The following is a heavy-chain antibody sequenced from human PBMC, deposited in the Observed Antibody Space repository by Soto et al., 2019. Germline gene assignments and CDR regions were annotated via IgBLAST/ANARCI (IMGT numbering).Heavy chain of an antibody. V-gene: IGHV3-53*01. CDR2: IYSDGGT. CDR3: ARGPVVLPITAYWYFDL. CDR1: GFTVSSNY. Sequence: EVQVVESGGGLIQPGGSMRLSCAASGFTVSSNYMSWVRQAPGKGLECVSVIYSDGGTYYADSVKGRFTISRDNSKNTLYLQMNSRRAEDTAVYYCARGPVVLPITAYWYFDLWGRGTLVTVSS. J-gene: IGHJ2*01. D-gene: IGHD2-2*01.